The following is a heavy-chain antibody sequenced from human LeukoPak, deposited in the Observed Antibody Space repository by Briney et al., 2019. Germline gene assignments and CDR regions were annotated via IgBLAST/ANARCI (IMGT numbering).Heavy chain of an antibody. D-gene: IGHD1-26*01. V-gene: IGHV4-30-4*07. CDR1: GGPISSGGYS. J-gene: IGHJ3*02. Sequence: PSETLSLTCAVSGGPISSGGYSWSWIRQPPGKGLEWIGYIYYTGTTYYNPSLKSRVTISVDTSKNQFSLKLNSVTAADTAVYYCARDGRYYYAFDIWGQGTMVTVSS. CDR3: ARDGRYYYAFDI. CDR2: IYYTGTT.